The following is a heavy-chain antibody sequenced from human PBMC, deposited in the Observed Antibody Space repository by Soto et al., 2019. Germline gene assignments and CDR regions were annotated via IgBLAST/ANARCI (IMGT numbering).Heavy chain of an antibody. V-gene: IGHV3-30-3*01. Sequence: GGSLRLSCAASGFTFSSYAMHWVRQDPGKGLEWVAVISYDGSNKYYADSVKGRFTISRDNSKNTLYLQMNSLRAEDTAVYYCARDRGASGWYIHDAFDIWGQGTMVTVSS. CDR2: ISYDGSNK. D-gene: IGHD6-19*01. J-gene: IGHJ3*02. CDR3: ARDRGASGWYIHDAFDI. CDR1: GFTFSSYA.